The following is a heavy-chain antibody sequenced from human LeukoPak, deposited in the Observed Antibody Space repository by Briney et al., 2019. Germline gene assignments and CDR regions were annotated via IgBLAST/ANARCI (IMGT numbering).Heavy chain of an antibody. CDR1: GYTFTGYY. J-gene: IGHJ5*02. CDR2: INPNSGGT. Sequence: GASAKVSCKASGYTFTGYYMHWVRQAPGQGLEWMGWINPNSGGTNYAQKFQGRVTMTRDTSISTAYMELSRLRSDDTAVYYCAREDGSGSYAFDPWGQGTLVTVSS. D-gene: IGHD3-10*01. CDR3: AREDGSGSYAFDP. V-gene: IGHV1-2*02.